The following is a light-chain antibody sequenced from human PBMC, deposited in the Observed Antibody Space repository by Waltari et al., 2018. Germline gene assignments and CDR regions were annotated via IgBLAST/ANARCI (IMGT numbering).Light chain of an antibody. V-gene: IGKV1-5*03. CDR1: QSISNW. CDR3: QQYNIWPYT. J-gene: IGKJ2*01. Sequence: DLQMTQSPSTLSASVGDRVTITCRASQSISNWLAWYQQKPGKAPKVLIYKSFTLQSGVPSRFSGSGSETEFSLTISSLQPDDLATYYCQQYNIWPYTFGQGTTLEI. CDR2: KSF.